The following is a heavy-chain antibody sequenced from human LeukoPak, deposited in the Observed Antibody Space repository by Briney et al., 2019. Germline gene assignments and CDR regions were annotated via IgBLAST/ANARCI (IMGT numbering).Heavy chain of an antibody. Sequence: GGSLRLSCAASGFTFSSYAMHWVRQAPGKGLEWVAVISYDGSNKYYADSVKGRFTISRDNSKNTVYLQMNSLRAEDTAVYYCARDLYYDFWSGPRAPYYGMDVWGQGTTVTVSS. CDR3: ARDLYYDFWSGPRAPYYGMDV. CDR2: ISYDGSNK. J-gene: IGHJ6*02. V-gene: IGHV3-30*04. CDR1: GFTFSSYA. D-gene: IGHD3-3*01.